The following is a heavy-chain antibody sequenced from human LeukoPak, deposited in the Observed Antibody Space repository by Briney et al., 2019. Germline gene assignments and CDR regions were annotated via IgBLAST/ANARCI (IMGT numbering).Heavy chain of an antibody. D-gene: IGHD2-2*02. J-gene: IGHJ6*03. V-gene: IGHV4-59*01. CDR2: IYYTGST. Sequence: KPSETLSLTCGVSGGAITNYYWNWIRQAPGKGLEWLGYIYYTGSTTYNPSVKSRITISLDTSKIQISLKLRSVTAADTAVYYCARDLKELPAAIRGDYYYMDVWGKGTTVTVSS. CDR1: GGAITNYY. CDR3: ARDLKELPAAIRGDYYYMDV.